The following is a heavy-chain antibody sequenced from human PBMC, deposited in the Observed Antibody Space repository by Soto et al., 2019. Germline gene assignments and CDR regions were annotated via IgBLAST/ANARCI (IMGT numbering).Heavy chain of an antibody. J-gene: IGHJ5*02. D-gene: IGHD4-17*01. CDR3: ATWFDYGDYVGLNWFDP. CDR1: GGSISSGDYY. V-gene: IGHV4-30-4*01. Sequence: SETLSLTCTVSGGSISSGDYYWSWIRQPPRKGLEWIGYIYYSGSTYYNPSLKSRVTISVDTSKNQFSLKLSSVTAADTAVYYCATWFDYGDYVGLNWFDPWGQVXLVTVYS. CDR2: IYYSGST.